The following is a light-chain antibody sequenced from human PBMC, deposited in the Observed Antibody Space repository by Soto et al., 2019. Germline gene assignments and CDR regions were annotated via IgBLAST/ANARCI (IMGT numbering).Light chain of an antibody. CDR1: QSISKL. Sequence: DIQMTQSPSAVSASVGDTVTIICRASQSISKLLAWYQQKPGTAPKLLIYEASKLESGVSPRFSGSGSGTEFTLTITSLQAGDFATYYCQQYNSFLFTVGPGTKVDIK. CDR3: QQYNSFLFT. V-gene: IGKV1-5*02. CDR2: EAS. J-gene: IGKJ3*01.